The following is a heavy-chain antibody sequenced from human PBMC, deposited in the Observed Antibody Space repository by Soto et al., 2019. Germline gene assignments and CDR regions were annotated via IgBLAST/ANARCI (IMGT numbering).Heavy chain of an antibody. CDR3: ARQARGYCSSTSCLTWFDP. CDR2: IYPGDSDT. V-gene: IGHV5-51*07. Sequence: QAVKILCTGSVGHATVYWMGWVHQMTGKGREWMGIIYPGDSDTRYSPSFQGQVTISADKSISTAYLQWSSLRASDTAMYYCARQARGYCSSTSCLTWFDPWGQGTPVTVS. D-gene: IGHD2-2*01. J-gene: IGHJ5*02. CDR1: VGHATVYW.